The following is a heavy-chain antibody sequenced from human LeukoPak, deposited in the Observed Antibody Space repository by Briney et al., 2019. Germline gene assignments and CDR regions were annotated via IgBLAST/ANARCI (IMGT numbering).Heavy chain of an antibody. CDR3: ARGPPGGYGSAFDY. V-gene: IGHV1-8*03. J-gene: IGHJ4*02. Sequence: ASVKVSCKASGYTFTSYDINWVRQATGQGLEWMGWMNPNSGNTGYAQKFQGRVTITRNTSISTAYMELSSLRSEDTAVYYCARGPPGGYGSAFDYWGQGTLVTVSS. D-gene: IGHD5-12*01. CDR2: MNPNSGNT. CDR1: GYTFTSYD.